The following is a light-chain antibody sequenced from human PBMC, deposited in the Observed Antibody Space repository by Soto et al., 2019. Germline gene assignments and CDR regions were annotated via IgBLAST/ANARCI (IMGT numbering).Light chain of an antibody. CDR3: QQRNSYPLT. J-gene: IGKJ1*01. V-gene: IGKV1-39*01. CDR1: QSISIY. Sequence: DIQMTQSPSSLSASVGDRVTITCRASQSISIYLNWYQQKPGKAPKLLIYAASTLQSGVPSRFSGSGAGTDFTLTISSLQPEDFATYYCQQRNSYPLTFGQGTKVDIK. CDR2: AAS.